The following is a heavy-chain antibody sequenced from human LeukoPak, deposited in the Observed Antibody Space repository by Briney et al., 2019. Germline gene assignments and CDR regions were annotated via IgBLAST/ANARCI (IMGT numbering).Heavy chain of an antibody. J-gene: IGHJ4*02. D-gene: IGHD6-13*01. V-gene: IGHV4-34*01. CDR1: GGSFSGYY. CDR2: INHSGST. CDR3: ARGSTPPRYSSSPTGFDYWAKRSASRYSSSPTGFDY. Sequence: SETLSLTCAVYGGSFSGYYWSWIRQPPGKGLDWIGEINHSGSTNYNPSLKSRVTISVDTSKNQFSLKLSSVTAADTAVYYCARGSTPPRYSSSPTGFDYWAKRSASRYSSSPTGFDYWGQGTLVTVSS.